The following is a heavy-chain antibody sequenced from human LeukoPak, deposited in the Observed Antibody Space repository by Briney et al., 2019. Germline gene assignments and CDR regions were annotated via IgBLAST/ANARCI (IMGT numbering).Heavy chain of an antibody. J-gene: IGHJ4*02. CDR2: ISGSGGST. Sequence: GGSLRLSCAAPGFTFRSYAMSWVRQAPGKGLEWVSAISGSGGSTYYADSVKGRFTISRDNSKNTLYLQMNSLRAEDTAVYYCASHHYYDSSGLDDYFDYWGQGTLVTVSS. CDR3: ASHHYYDSSGLDDYFDY. CDR1: GFTFRSYA. D-gene: IGHD3-22*01. V-gene: IGHV3-23*01.